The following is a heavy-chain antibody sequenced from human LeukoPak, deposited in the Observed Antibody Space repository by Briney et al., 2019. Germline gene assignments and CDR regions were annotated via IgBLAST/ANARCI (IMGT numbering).Heavy chain of an antibody. Sequence: SETLSLTCTVSGGSISSSSYYWSWIRQHPGKGLEWIGYIYYSGSTYYNPSLKSRVTISVDTSKNQFSLKLSSVTAADTAVYYCARAGYYDFWSGYYTGYYFDYWGQGTLVTVSS. CDR2: IYYSGST. V-gene: IGHV4-31*03. CDR3: ARAGYYDFWSGYYTGYYFDY. J-gene: IGHJ4*02. D-gene: IGHD3-3*01. CDR1: GGSISSSSYY.